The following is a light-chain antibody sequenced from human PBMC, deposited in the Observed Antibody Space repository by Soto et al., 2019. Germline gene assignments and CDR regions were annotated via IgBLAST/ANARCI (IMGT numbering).Light chain of an antibody. J-gene: IGKJ1*01. CDR1: QSFGSIY. CDR3: HQYGSSPTS. V-gene: IGKV3-20*01. Sequence: EVVLTQSPGTLSLSPGERASLSCRASQSFGSIYLAWYQQKPGQAPRLLIYDASIRATGIPDRFSGSGSGTDFTLTISGLEPEDFAVYYCHQYGSSPTSFGQGTKVEIK. CDR2: DAS.